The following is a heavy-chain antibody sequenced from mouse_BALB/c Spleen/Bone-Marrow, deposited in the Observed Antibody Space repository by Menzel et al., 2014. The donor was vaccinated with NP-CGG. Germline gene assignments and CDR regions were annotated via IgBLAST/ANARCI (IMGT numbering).Heavy chain of an antibody. Sequence: DVKLQESGAELVKPGASVKLSCTASGFNIKDTXMHWVKQRPEXXXEWIGRIDPANGNTKYDPKFQGKATITADTSSNTSDLQLSRLTCEVTAVYCCAAYYSYVAWSAYWGQGTLVTVSA. CDR3: AAYYSYVAWSAY. J-gene: IGHJ3*01. CDR2: IDPANGNT. D-gene: IGHD2-12*01. CDR1: GFNIKDTX. V-gene: IGHV14-3*02.